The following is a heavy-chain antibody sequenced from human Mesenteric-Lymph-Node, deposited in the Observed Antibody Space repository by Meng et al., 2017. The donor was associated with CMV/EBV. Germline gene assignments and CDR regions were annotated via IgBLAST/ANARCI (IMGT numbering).Heavy chain of an antibody. CDR1: AYTFTDYY. CDR2: INPNSGGT. CDR3: AREPTLTTLVACSRDYYYYGLDV. Sequence: ASVKVSCKASAYTFTDYYIHWVRQAPGQGLEWMGWINPNSGGTNFAQKFQGRVTLTRDTSISTAYMELRSLRSDDTAIYFCAREPTLTTLVACSRDYYYYGLDVWGQGTAVTVSS. V-gene: IGHV1-2*02. D-gene: IGHD4-17*01. J-gene: IGHJ6*02.